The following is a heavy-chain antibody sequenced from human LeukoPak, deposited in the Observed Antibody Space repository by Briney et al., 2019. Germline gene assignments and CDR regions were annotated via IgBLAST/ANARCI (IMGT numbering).Heavy chain of an antibody. V-gene: IGHV3-11*01. CDR1: GFRFSGYY. Sequence: PGGSLRLSCAASGFRFSGYYMSWVRQAPGKGLEWVSDINFSGTTKSYLGSVEGRFTVSRDNGKNSLYLQMNSLRVEDTAVYYCASLGGYCSATSCYDAYDVWGQGTLVIVSS. CDR2: INFSGTTK. CDR3: ASLGGYCSATSCYDAYDV. J-gene: IGHJ3*01. D-gene: IGHD2-2*01.